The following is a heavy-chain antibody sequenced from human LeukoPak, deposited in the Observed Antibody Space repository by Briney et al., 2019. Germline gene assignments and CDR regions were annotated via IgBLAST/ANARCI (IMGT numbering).Heavy chain of an antibody. Sequence: SETLSLTCTVSGGSISSYYWSWIRQPPGKGLEWIGYIYNSGSTNYNPSLKSRVTISVDTPKNQFSLKLTSVTASDSAVYYCASSNWLRDANFDSWGQGTLVTVSS. V-gene: IGHV4-59*08. J-gene: IGHJ4*02. CDR3: ASSNWLRDANFDS. CDR1: GGSISSYY. CDR2: IYNSGST. D-gene: IGHD6-13*01.